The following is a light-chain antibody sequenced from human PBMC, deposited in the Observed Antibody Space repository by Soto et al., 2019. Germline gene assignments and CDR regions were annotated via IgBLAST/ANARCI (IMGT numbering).Light chain of an antibody. V-gene: IGKV3-20*01. J-gene: IGKJ5*01. Sequence: EIVLTQSPGTLSLSPGDRGTLSCRASQSVSSSYLAWYQQKPGQAPRLLIYGASNRATGIPDRFSGSGSGTDFTLTISRLEPEDFAVYYCQQYRTSPITFGQGTRLEIK. CDR3: QQYRTSPIT. CDR2: GAS. CDR1: QSVSSSY.